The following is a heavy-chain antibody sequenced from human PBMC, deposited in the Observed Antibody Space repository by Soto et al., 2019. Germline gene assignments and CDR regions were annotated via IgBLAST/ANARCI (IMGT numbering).Heavy chain of an antibody. V-gene: IGHV3-49*03. CDR3: SRDCPCGLGYCTNGACFPNDF. CDR2: VRTYAYGETT. D-gene: IGHD2-8*01. CDR1: GFTFGDYA. Sequence: SLRLSGTTSGFTFGDYAMSWFRQTPGKGLEWVGFVRTYAYGETTEYAASVKGRFTVGRDNSRSTAYLHMSSLKTEDTGVYFCSRDCPCGLGYCTNGACFPNDFWGQGTLVTVSS. J-gene: IGHJ4*02.